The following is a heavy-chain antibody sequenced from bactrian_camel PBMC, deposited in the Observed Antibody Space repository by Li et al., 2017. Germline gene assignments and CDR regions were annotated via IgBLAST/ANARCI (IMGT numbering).Heavy chain of an antibody. CDR2: ISIDGST. V-gene: IGHV3S55*01. Sequence: VQLVESGGGSVQPGGSLGLSCAASGDTPGSFCMGWYRQAPGNECELVSTISIDGSTYYTESVKGRFTISQDNAVNTMYLQMNNLKPEDTAMYHCAASGGQLGRCPDSFGYWGQGTQVTVS. CDR1: GDTPGSFC. J-gene: IGHJ6*01. CDR3: AASGGQLGRCPDSFGY.